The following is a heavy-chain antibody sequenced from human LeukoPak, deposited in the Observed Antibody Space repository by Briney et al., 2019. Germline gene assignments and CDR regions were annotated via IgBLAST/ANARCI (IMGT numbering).Heavy chain of an antibody. CDR2: IHSSGNT. CDR1: GGSSSSYY. D-gene: IGHD2-21*02. V-gene: IGHV4-4*07. CDR3: ARTTAHWYFDL. J-gene: IGHJ2*01. Sequence: PSETLSLXCTVSGGSSSSYYWSWIRIRQPAGKGREWIGRIHSSGNTNYNPSLKGRVTMSVDTSKNQFSLSLTSVTAADTAVYYCARTTAHWYFDLWGRGTLVSVSS.